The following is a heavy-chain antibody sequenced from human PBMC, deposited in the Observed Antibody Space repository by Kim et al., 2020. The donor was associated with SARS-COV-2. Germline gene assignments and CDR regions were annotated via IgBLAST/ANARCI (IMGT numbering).Heavy chain of an antibody. V-gene: IGHV4-39*01. J-gene: IGHJ3*02. Sequence: GGSIRSITYYWGRIRQPPGKGLEWVGSIYYSGSTYYNPSLKSRVTISVDTSKNQFSLKLSSVTAADTAVYYCARLGQGEQWLVQSSRAFDNW. CDR1: GGSIRSITYY. CDR3: ARLGQGEQWLVQSSRAFDN. CDR2: IYYSGST. D-gene: IGHD6-19*01.